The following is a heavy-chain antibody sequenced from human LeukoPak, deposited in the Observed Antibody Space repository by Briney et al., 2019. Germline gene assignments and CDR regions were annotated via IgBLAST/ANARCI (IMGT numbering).Heavy chain of an antibody. V-gene: IGHV1-46*01. D-gene: IGHD3-22*01. CDR3: ARGQFDYDSSGLDY. CDR1: GYTFTSYY. Sequence: ASVKVSCKASGYTFTSYYMHWVRQAPGQGLEWMGIINPSGGSTSYAQKLQGRVTMTTDTSTSTAYMELRSLRSDDTAVYYCARGQFDYDSSGLDYWAREPWSPSPQ. CDR2: INPSGGST. J-gene: IGHJ4*02.